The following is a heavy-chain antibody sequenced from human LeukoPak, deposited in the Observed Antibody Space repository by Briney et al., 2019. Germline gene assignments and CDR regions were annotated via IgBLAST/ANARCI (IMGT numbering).Heavy chain of an antibody. V-gene: IGHV4-61*01. CDR1: GASVSDGNYY. D-gene: IGHD6-19*01. CDR2: MFYSEST. Sequence: KPSETLSLTCSVSGASVSDGNYYWSWIRQPPGKGLEWIGYMFYSESTKYNPSLKSRVTISVDKSKNQFSLHMSSVTAADTAVYYCARDSDPGYSSGWHFDYWGQGTLVTVSS. CDR3: ARDSDPGYSSGWHFDY. J-gene: IGHJ4*02.